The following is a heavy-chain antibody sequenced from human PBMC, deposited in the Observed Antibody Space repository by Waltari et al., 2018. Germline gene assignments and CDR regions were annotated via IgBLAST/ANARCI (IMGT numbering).Heavy chain of an antibody. CDR1: GGSISSYY. D-gene: IGHD3-10*01. J-gene: IGHJ4*02. CDR2: IYYSGST. CDR3: ARSRERGSADYFDY. Sequence: QVQLQESGPGLVKPSETLSLTCTVSGGSISSYYWSWIRQPPGKGLEWIGYIYYSGSTNYNPSLKSRVTISVDTSKNQFSLKLSSVTAADTAVYYCARSRERGSADYFDYWGQGTLVTVSS. V-gene: IGHV4-59*01.